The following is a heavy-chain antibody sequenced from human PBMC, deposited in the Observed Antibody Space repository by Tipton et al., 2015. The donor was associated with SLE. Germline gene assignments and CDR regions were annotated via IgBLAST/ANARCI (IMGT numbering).Heavy chain of an antibody. CDR1: GGSFSGYY. CDR2: INHSGST. D-gene: IGHD6-6*01. J-gene: IGHJ3*02. CDR3: ARGPRASIAARKACDI. V-gene: IGHV4-34*01. Sequence: LRLSCAVYGGSFSGYYWSWIRQPPGKGLEWIGEINHSGSTNYNPSLKSRVTISVDTSKNQFSLKLSSVTAADTAVYYCARGPRASIAARKACDIWGQGTMVTVSS.